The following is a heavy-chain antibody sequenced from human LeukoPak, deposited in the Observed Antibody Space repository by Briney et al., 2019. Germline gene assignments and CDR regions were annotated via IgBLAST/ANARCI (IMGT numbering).Heavy chain of an antibody. CDR2: INMYTANP. CDR1: GYTFTTYG. V-gene: IGHV7-4-1*02. J-gene: IGHJ4*02. CDR3: ARHDNDDDFDY. Sequence: ASVKVSCKASGYTFTTYGISWLRQAPGQGLEWMGWINMYTANPAYAQGFTERFVFSLDTSVTTAYLQISNLKTEDTAVYYCARHDNDDDFDYWGQGTLVTVSS. D-gene: IGHD3-16*01.